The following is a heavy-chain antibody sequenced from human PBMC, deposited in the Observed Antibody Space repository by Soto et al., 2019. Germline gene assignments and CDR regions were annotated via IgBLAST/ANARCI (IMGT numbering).Heavy chain of an antibody. CDR3: ARGFVWGSYRYPGAFDI. CDR1: GFTLRSYA. V-gene: IGHV3-30-3*01. CDR2: ISYDGSNK. D-gene: IGHD3-16*02. J-gene: IGHJ3*02. Sequence: GGSLRLSCAASGFTLRSYAMHWVRQAPGKGLEWVAVISYDGSNKYYADSVKGRFTISRDNSKNTLYLQMNSLRAEDTAVYCCARGFVWGSYRYPGAFDIGGQGTVVTVS.